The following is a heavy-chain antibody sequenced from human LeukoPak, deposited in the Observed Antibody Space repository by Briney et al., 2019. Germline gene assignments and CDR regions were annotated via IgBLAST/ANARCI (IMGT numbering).Heavy chain of an antibody. V-gene: IGHV4-39*07. CDR3: ARTEDRGFYHPKFDP. D-gene: IGHD2/OR15-2a*01. Sequence: SETLSLTCTVSGGSISSSIHYWGWIRQPPGKGLEWIGSMYYSGSTNYNPSLKSRVTISVDTSKNQFSLKLSSVTAADTAVYYCARTEDRGFYHPKFDPWGQGTLVTVSS. CDR1: GGSISSSIHY. CDR2: MYYSGST. J-gene: IGHJ5*02.